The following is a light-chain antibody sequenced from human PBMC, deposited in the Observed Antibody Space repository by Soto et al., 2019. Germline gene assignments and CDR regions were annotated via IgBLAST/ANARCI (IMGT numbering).Light chain of an antibody. CDR1: SSDVGIYNY. J-gene: IGLJ3*02. V-gene: IGLV2-14*01. CDR3: CSYTTSSTLV. CDR2: EVS. Sequence: QSALTQPASVSGSPGQSITISCTGTSSDVGIYNYVSWYQQHPGKAPKLMIYEVSNRPSGVSNRFSGSKSGNTASLTISGLEDEDEADYYCCSYTTSSTLVFGGGTKVTVL.